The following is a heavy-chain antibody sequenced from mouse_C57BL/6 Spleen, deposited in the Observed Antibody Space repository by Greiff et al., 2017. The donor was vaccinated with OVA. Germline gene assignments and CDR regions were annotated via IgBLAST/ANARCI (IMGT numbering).Heavy chain of an antibody. CDR1: GYTFTSYW. J-gene: IGHJ2*01. CDR3: ARSNITTVVYFDY. CDR2: IHPNSGST. D-gene: IGHD1-1*01. V-gene: IGHV1-64*01. Sequence: VQLQQPGAELVKPGASVKLSCKASGYTFTSYWMHWVKQRPGQGLEWIGMIHPNSGSTNYNEKFKSKATLTVDKSSSTAYMQLSSLTSEDSAVYYCARSNITTVVYFDYWGQGTTLTVSS.